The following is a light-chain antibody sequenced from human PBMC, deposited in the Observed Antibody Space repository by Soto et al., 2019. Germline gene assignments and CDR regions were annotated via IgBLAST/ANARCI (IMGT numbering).Light chain of an antibody. CDR2: DTS. Sequence: EIVLTQSPATLSLSPGERATLSCRASQSVSGYLAWYQQKPGQAPKLLIHDTSNRATDIPPKFSGSGSGTDFTLTIGNLEPEDFAVYYCQQRSSWPLFTFGPGTKVDIK. CDR3: QQRSSWPLFT. V-gene: IGKV3-11*01. J-gene: IGKJ3*01. CDR1: QSVSGY.